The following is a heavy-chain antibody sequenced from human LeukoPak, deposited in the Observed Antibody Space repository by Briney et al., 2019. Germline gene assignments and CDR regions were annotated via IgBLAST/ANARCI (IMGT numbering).Heavy chain of an antibody. D-gene: IGHD1-1*01. V-gene: IGHV3-11*01. J-gene: IGHJ3*02. Sequence: GGSLRLSCAASGFTLSDYYMNWIRQAPGKGLEWVSYSSRSGGAIYYADSMKGRFTISRDNTKNPLFLQMNNLRAEDTAVYYCATSLQRPPHDAFDIWGQGTMVTVSS. CDR2: SSRSGGAI. CDR3: ATSLQRPPHDAFDI. CDR1: GFTLSDYY.